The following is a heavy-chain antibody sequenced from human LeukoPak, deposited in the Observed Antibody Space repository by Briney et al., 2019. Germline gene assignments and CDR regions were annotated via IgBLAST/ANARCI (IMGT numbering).Heavy chain of an antibody. CDR1: GFTFNSYA. D-gene: IGHD3-10*01. V-gene: IGHV3-23*01. CDR3: AKDGIDSGDPNGFDP. J-gene: IGHJ5*02. Sequence: GGSLRLSCAASGFTFNSYAMSWVRQAAGKGLEWVSSISGSGGSTYYADSVKGRFTISRDSSKNMLYLQMNILRAEDTAIYYCAKDGIDSGDPNGFDPWGQGTLVTVSS. CDR2: ISGSGGST.